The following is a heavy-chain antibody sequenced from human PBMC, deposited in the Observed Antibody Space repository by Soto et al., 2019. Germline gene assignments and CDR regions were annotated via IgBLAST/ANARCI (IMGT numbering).Heavy chain of an antibody. J-gene: IGHJ4*02. CDR3: ARESPNCSSTSCYEGITIFGVVPGYFDY. CDR1: GFTFSSYS. CDR2: ISSSSSYI. V-gene: IGHV3-21*01. Sequence: GGSLRLSCAASGFTFSSYSMNWVRQAPGKGLEWVSSISSSSSYIYYADSVKGRFTISRDNAKNSLYLQMNSLRAEDTAVYYCARESPNCSSTSCYEGITIFGVVPGYFDYWGQGTLVTSPQ. D-gene: IGHD2-2*01.